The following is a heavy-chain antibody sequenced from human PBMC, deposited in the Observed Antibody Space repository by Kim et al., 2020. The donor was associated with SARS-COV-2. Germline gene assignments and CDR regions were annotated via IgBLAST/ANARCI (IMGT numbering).Heavy chain of an antibody. CDR3: AREGYSSDFVY. Sequence: GGSLRLSCAASGFTFSSYAMHWVRQAPGKGLEWVAVISYDGSNKYYADSVKGRFTISRDNSKNTLYLQMNSLRAEDTAVYYCAREGYSSDFVYWGQGTLV. V-gene: IGHV3-30-3*01. J-gene: IGHJ4*02. CDR1: GFTFSSYA. CDR2: ISYDGSNK. D-gene: IGHD5-18*01.